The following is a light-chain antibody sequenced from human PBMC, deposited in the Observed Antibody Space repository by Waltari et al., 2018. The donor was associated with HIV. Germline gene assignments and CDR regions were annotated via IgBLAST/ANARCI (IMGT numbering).Light chain of an antibody. CDR2: KDT. CDR3: QSADSNASLWV. J-gene: IGLJ3*02. V-gene: IGLV3-25*02. CDR1: ALPKQY. Sequence: SYELTQPPSVSVSPGQTARIPCSGDALPKQYAYWYQQRPGQAPVLVIYKDTERPSGIPERFSGSSSGTTATLTIIGVQAQEEADYHCQSADSNASLWVFGGGTKLTVL.